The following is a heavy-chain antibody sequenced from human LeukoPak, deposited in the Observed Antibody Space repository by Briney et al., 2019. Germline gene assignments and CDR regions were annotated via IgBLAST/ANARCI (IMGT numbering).Heavy chain of an antibody. V-gene: IGHV4-4*07. CDR1: VGSISSYY. D-gene: IGHD6-19*01. J-gene: IGHJ4*02. CDR2: IYTSGST. Sequence: PSETLSLTCTVSVGSISSYYWSWIRQPAGKGLEWIGRIYTSGSTNYNPSLKSRVTMSVDTSKNQFSLKLSSVTAADTAVYYCARASARAGQWLVAYFDYWGQGTLVTVSS. CDR3: ARASARAGQWLVAYFDY.